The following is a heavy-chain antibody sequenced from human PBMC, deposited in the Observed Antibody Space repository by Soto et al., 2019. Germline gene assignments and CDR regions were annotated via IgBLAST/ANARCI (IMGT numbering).Heavy chain of an antibody. D-gene: IGHD1-1*01. Sequence: GGSLRLSCAASGFTFSSYCMHWVRQAPGKGLVWVSRINSDGSSTSYADSVKGRFTISRDNAKNTLYLQMNSLRAEDTAVYYCARAKRVPLPYMDVWGKGTTVTVS. J-gene: IGHJ6*03. CDR2: INSDGSST. CDR1: GFTFSSYC. V-gene: IGHV3-74*01. CDR3: ARAKRVPLPYMDV.